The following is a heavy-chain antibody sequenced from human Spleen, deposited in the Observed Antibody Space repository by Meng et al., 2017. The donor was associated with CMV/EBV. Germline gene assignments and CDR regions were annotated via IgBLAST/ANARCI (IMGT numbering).Heavy chain of an antibody. CDR2: IDHSGRT. Sequence: SGGSFRGYSWSWLRQPPGKGLEWIGEIDHSGRTNSNPSLKSRVTISVDTSKNQFSLRLSSVTAADTAVYYCARGLAYSGYLDYFDYWGQGTLVTVSS. D-gene: IGHD5-12*01. CDR3: ARGLAYSGYLDYFDY. J-gene: IGHJ4*02. CDR1: GGSFRGYS. V-gene: IGHV4-34*01.